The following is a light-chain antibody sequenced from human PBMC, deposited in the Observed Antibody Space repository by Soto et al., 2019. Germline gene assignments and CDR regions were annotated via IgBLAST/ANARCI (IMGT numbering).Light chain of an antibody. J-gene: IGLJ2*01. Sequence: QSVLTQPPSVSAAPGQKVTISCSGSSSNIGKNYVSWYQQLPGTAPKLLIYDTDKRPSGIPDRFSGSKSGTSGTLDITGLQTGDEADYYCATWDGSLPGEVFGGGTKLTVL. CDR3: ATWDGSLPGEV. V-gene: IGLV1-51*01. CDR2: DTD. CDR1: SSNIGKNY.